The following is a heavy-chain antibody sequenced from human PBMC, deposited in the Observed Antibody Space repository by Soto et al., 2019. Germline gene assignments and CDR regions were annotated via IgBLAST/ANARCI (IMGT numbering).Heavy chain of an antibody. CDR3: ASDTVVDKFDY. J-gene: IGHJ4*02. CDR1: GDSISSINYY. D-gene: IGHD2-15*01. Sequence: ASETLSLTCTVSGDSISSINYYWGWIRQPPGKGLEWIGSIYYSGITYYNPSLKSRATISVDTSKKQFSLKVISVTAADTAVYYCASDTVVDKFDYRGQGPLVTVSS. CDR2: IYYSGIT. V-gene: IGHV4-39*01.